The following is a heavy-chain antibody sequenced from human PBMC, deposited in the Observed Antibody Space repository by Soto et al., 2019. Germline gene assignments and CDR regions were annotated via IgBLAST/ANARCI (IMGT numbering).Heavy chain of an antibody. CDR2: ISAYNGNT. Sequence: QVQLVQSGAEVKKPGASVKVSCKASGYTFTSYGISWVRQAPGQGLEWMGWISAYNGNTKYGQKLQGRVTMTTDTSTSTAYMELRSLRSDDTAVYYCARVLSGEDYDYVGGSYRFSYLDYWGQGTLVTVSS. CDR1: GYTFTSYG. V-gene: IGHV1-18*01. J-gene: IGHJ4*02. D-gene: IGHD3-16*02. CDR3: ARVLSGEDYDYVGGSYRFSYLDY.